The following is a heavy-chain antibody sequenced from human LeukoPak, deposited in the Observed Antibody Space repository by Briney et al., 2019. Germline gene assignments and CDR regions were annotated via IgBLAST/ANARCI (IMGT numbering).Heavy chain of an antibody. Sequence: SETLFLTCAVSTDSISSHYWSWIRQPPGKGLEWIGYISYIGSTNYNPSLKSRVTISIDTSKNQFSLKLRSVTAADTAVYYCARDLITVTKGFDIWGQGTMVSVSS. J-gene: IGHJ3*02. CDR3: ARDLITVTKGFDI. V-gene: IGHV4-59*11. CDR1: TDSISSHY. D-gene: IGHD4-17*01. CDR2: ISYIGST.